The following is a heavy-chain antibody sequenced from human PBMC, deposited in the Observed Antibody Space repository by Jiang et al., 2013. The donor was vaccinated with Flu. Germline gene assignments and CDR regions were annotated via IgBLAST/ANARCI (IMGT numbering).Heavy chain of an antibody. CDR3: AREQWLSTHTKKFPATPRTQRAFDI. CDR1: GDSVSSNSAA. CDR2: TYYRSKWYN. J-gene: IGHJ3*02. Sequence: SQTLSLTCAISGDSVSSNSAAWNWIRQSPSRGLEWLGRTYYRSKWYNDYAVSVKSRITINPDTSKNQFSLQLNSVTPEDTAVYYCAREQWLSTHTKKFPATPRTQRAFDIWGQGTSGHRLF. V-gene: IGHV6-1*01. D-gene: IGHD6-19*01.